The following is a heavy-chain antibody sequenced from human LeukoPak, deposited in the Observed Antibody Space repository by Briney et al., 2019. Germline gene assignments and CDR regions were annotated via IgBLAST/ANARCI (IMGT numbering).Heavy chain of an antibody. CDR3: ARPKQWLVLRVLYYFDY. D-gene: IGHD6-19*01. CDR2: IKQDGSEK. V-gene: IGHV3-7*01. J-gene: IGHJ4*02. CDR1: GFTFSSYW. Sequence: GGSLRLSCAASGFTFSSYWMSWVRQAPGKGLEWVANIKQDGSEKYYVDSVKGRFTISRDNAKNSLYLQMNSLRAEDTAVYYCARPKQWLVLRVLYYFDYWGQGTLVTVSS.